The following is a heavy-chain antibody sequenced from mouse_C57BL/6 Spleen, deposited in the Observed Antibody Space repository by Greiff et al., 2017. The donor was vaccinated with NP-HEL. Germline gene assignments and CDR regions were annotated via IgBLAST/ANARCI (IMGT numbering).Heavy chain of an antibody. CDR3: ARYPLFTTVNFDY. V-gene: IGHV1-55*01. J-gene: IGHJ2*01. Sequence: QVQLQQPGAELVKPGASVKMSCKASGYTFTSYWITWVKQRPGQGLEWIGDIYPGSGSTNYNEKFKSKATLTVDTSSSTAYMQLSSLTSEDSAVYYCARYPLFTTVNFDYWGQGTTLTVSS. CDR2: IYPGSGST. CDR1: GYTFTSYW. D-gene: IGHD1-1*01.